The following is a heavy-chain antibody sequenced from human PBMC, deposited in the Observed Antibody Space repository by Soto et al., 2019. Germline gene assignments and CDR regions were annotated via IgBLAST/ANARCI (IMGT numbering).Heavy chain of an antibody. Sequence: ASVKVSCKASGYTFTSYDINWVRQATGQGLEWMGWMNPNSGNTGYAQKFQGRVTMTRNTSISTAYMELSSLRSEDTAVYYCARGRITFGGVILDPYYYYMDVWGKGTTVTSP. CDR3: ARGRITFGGVILDPYYYYMDV. D-gene: IGHD3-16*01. J-gene: IGHJ6*03. V-gene: IGHV1-8*01. CDR2: MNPNSGNT. CDR1: GYTFTSYD.